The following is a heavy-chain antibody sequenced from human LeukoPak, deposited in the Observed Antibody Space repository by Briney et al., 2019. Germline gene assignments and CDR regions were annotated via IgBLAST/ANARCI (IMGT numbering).Heavy chain of an antibody. V-gene: IGHV4-39*02. CDR1: GGSISSSSYY. Sequence: SETLSLTCTVSGGSISSSSYYWGWIRQPPGKGLEWIGSIYYSGSTYYNPSLKSRVTIFVDTSKNQFSLKLSSVTAADTAVYYCARDRDRDEWELLPATKDAFDIWGQGTMVTVSS. CDR2: IYYSGST. D-gene: IGHD1-26*01. CDR3: ARDRDRDEWELLPATKDAFDI. J-gene: IGHJ3*02.